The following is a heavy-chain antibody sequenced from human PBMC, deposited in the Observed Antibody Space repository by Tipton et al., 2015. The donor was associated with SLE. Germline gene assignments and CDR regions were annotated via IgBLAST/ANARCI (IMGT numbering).Heavy chain of an antibody. Sequence: GSLRLSCSASGLSVSSNYMSWVRQAPGKGLEWVSIMYVAGTTYHADSVKGRFTISRDNAKNSLYLHMNSLRAEDTAVYYCARGSGWWEPGGGFDDWGRGTRVTFSS. CDR1: GLSVSSNY. CDR3: ARGSGWWEPGGGFDD. D-gene: IGHD2-15*01. J-gene: IGHJ4*02. CDR2: MYVAGTT. V-gene: IGHV3-66*01.